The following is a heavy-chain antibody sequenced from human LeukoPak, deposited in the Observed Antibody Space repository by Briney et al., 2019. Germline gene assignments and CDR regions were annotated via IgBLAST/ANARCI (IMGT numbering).Heavy chain of an antibody. J-gene: IGHJ4*02. CDR1: GGSISGYY. CDR3: ARDTPLSGIDY. CDR2: IYYSGST. V-gene: IGHV4-30-4*08. Sequence: PSETLSLTCSVSGGSISGYYWSWIRQPPGKGLEWIGYIYYSGSTYYNPSLKSRVTISVDTSKNQFSLKLSSVTAADTAVYYCARDTPLSGIDYWGQGTLVTVYS. D-gene: IGHD2-15*01.